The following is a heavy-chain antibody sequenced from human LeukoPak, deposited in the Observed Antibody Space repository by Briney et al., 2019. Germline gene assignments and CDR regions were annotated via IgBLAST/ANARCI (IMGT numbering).Heavy chain of an antibody. D-gene: IGHD2-8*01. CDR1: GGSISSYY. V-gene: IGHV4-4*07. CDR2: IYTNGST. CDR3: AREGRYCTNGVCYNYFDY. J-gene: IGHJ4*02. Sequence: SETLSLTCTASGGSISSYYWSWIRQPAGKGLEWIGRIYTNGSTNYNPSLKSRVTMSVDTSKNQFSLKLSSVTAADTAVYYCAREGRYCTNGVCYNYFDYWGQGTLVTVSS.